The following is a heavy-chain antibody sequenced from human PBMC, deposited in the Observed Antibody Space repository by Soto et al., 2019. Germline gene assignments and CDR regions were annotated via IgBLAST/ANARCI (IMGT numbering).Heavy chain of an antibody. Sequence: LSLTCAVYGGSFSGYYWSWIRQPPGKGLEWIGEINHSGSTNYNPSLKSRVTISVDTSKNQFSLKLSSVTAADTAVYYCARLPYSSGWVYFDYWGQGTLVTVAS. CDR3: ARLPYSSGWVYFDY. CDR1: GGSFSGYY. V-gene: IGHV4-34*01. J-gene: IGHJ4*02. D-gene: IGHD6-19*01. CDR2: INHSGST.